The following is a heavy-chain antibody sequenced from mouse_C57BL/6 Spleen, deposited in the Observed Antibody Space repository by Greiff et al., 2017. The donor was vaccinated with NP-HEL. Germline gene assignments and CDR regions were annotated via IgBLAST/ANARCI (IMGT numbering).Heavy chain of an antibody. V-gene: IGHV5-9-1*02. CDR2: ISSGGDYI. CDR1: GFTFSSYA. D-gene: IGHD2-3*01. J-gene: IGHJ4*01. Sequence: EVKLEESGEGLVKPGGSLKLSCAASGFTFSSYAMSWVRQTPEKRLEWVAYISSGGDYIYYADTVKGRFTISRDNARNTLYLQMSSLKSEDTAMYYCTRDPGGAIYDGYYGAMDYWGQGTSVTVSS. CDR3: TRDPGGAIYDGYYGAMDY.